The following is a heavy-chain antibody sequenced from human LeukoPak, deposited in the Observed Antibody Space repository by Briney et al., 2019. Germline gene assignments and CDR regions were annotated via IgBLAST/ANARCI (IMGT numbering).Heavy chain of an antibody. CDR2: IYYSGSS. CDR3: ARRLRQNLFDP. V-gene: IGHV4-59*08. CDR1: GVSISSDY. D-gene: IGHD4-17*01. J-gene: IGHJ5*02. Sequence: PSETLSLTCTVSGVSISSDYWSWIRLPPGKGLEWIGYIYYSGSSNYNPSLKSRVTMSVDTSKNHFSLKLTSVTAADTAVYYCARRLRQNLFDPWGQGTLVTVSS.